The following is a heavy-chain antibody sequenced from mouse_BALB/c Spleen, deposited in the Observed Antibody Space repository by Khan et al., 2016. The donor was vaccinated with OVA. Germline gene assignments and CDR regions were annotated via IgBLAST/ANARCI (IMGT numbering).Heavy chain of an antibody. J-gene: IGHJ4*01. D-gene: IGHD3-3*01. CDR3: ARDAGRY. Sequence: FQLQQSGPELVKPGASVKISCKTSGYTFTEYTLHWVKQSHGKSLEWIGVINPKNGVTSYNQKFKGKATLTVDKSSSTAYMEFRSLTSEDSAVYYCARDAGRYWGQGTSGTVAS. V-gene: IGHV1-18*01. CDR1: GYTFTEYT. CDR2: INPKNGVT.